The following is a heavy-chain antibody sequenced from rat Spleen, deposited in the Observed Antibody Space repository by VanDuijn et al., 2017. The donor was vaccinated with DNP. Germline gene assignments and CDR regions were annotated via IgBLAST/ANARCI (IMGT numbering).Heavy chain of an antibody. CDR1: GFTFSDYY. CDR2: IAYAGFTT. J-gene: IGHJ2*01. Sequence: VLLVETDGCLVQPGRSLKLSCAVSGFTFSDYYMAWVRQAPTKGLVWVATIAYAGFTTYYRDSVKGRFTIPRDNAKSTLYLQMDSLRSDDTATYYCARQDPFDYWGQGVMVTVSS. V-gene: IGHV5-29*01. CDR3: ARQDPFDY.